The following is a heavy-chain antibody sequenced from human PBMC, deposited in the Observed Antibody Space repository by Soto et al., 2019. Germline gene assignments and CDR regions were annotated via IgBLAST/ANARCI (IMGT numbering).Heavy chain of an antibody. CDR3: AKDLRTYCTNGVCPWGY. J-gene: IGHJ4*02. V-gene: IGHV3-23*01. CDR2: ISGSGGST. CDR1: GFTFSSYA. D-gene: IGHD2-8*01. Sequence: GGSLRLSCAASGFTFSSYAMSWVRQAPGKGLEWVSAISGSGGSTYYADSVKGRFTISRDNSKNTLYLQMNSLRAEDTAVYYCAKDLRTYCTNGVCPWGYWGQGTLVTVSS.